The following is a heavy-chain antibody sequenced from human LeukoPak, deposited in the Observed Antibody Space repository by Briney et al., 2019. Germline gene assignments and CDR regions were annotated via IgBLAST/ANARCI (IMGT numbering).Heavy chain of an antibody. CDR3: ARGLTLLGYYSSTSCLMNY. Sequence: PGGSLRLSCAVSGFTLSSYWMHWVRQAPGKGLVWVSRIDSDGSTTDYADSVKGRFTISRDNANNTLYLQMNSLRAEDAGVYYCARGLTLLGYYSSTSCLMNYWGQGTLVTVSS. CDR2: IDSDGSTT. D-gene: IGHD2-2*01. CDR1: GFTLSSYW. J-gene: IGHJ4*02. V-gene: IGHV3-74*01.